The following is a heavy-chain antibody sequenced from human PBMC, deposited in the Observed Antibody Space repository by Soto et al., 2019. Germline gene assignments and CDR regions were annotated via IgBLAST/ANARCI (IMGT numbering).Heavy chain of an antibody. J-gene: IGHJ6*02. CDR3: ARQRREYYDFWSGYSQYYYGMDV. D-gene: IGHD3-3*01. V-gene: IGHV3-33*01. CDR2: IWYDGSNK. CDR1: GFTFSSYG. Sequence: QVQLVESGGGVVQPGRSLRLSCAASGFTFSSYGMHWVRQAPGKGLEWVAVIWYDGSNKYYADSVKGRFTISRDNSKNTLNLQMNSLRPEDTAVYYCARQRREYYDFWSGYSQYYYGMDVWGQGTTVTVSS.